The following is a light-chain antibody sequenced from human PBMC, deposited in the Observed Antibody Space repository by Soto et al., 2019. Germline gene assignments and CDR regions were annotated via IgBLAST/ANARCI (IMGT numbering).Light chain of an antibody. CDR1: SSDIGSYNR. V-gene: IGLV2-18*02. CDR2: EVN. Sequence: QSVLTQPPSVSGSPGQSVTISCTGTSSDIGSYNRVSWYQQPPGTAPKLMIYEVNNRPSGVPDRFSGSKSGNTASLTISGLLTEDEADYYCSSFTSSSTWVFGGGTKLTVL. J-gene: IGLJ3*02. CDR3: SSFTSSSTWV.